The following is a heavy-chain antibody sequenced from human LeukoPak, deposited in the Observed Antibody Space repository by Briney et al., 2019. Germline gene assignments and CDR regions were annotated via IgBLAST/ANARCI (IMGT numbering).Heavy chain of an antibody. CDR2: INHSGST. V-gene: IGHV4-34*01. D-gene: IGHD3-16*02. Sequence: PSETLSLTCAVYGGSFSGYYWSWIRQPPGKGLEWIGEINHSGSTNYNPSLKSRVTISVDTSKNQFSLKLSSVTAAGTAVYYCARSYDYVWGSYRYPFDYWGQGTLVTVSS. CDR3: ARSYDYVWGSYRYPFDY. CDR1: GGSFSGYY. J-gene: IGHJ4*02.